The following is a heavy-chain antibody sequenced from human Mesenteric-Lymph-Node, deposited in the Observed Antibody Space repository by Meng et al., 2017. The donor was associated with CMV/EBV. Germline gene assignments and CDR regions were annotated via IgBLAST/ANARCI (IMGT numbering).Heavy chain of an antibody. CDR2: INPKTGGR. Sequence: QVQLVLSGAEVKKPGASVRVSCKASGYTFIDYYINWVRQAPGKGLEWMGRINPKTGGRSYAQNFQGRVTMTRDTSINTAYMEVNRLNSDDTAMYYCARDRDTDWYSPFDYWGPGTLVTVSS. D-gene: IGHD3-9*01. V-gene: IGHV1-2*06. CDR3: ARDRDTDWYSPFDY. CDR1: GYTFIDYY. J-gene: IGHJ4*02.